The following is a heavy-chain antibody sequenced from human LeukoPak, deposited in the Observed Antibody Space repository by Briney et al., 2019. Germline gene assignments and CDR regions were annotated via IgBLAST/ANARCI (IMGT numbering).Heavy chain of an antibody. CDR1: GFTFSSHW. V-gene: IGHV3-7*04. CDR3: ARDFGYF. J-gene: IGHJ4*02. D-gene: IGHD3-10*01. Sequence: GGSLRLSCAASGFTFSSHWMSWVRQAPGKGLEWVAIIKTDGSEEDYVDAVKGRFTISRDNAKNSLYLQMNSLRAEDTAVYYCARDFGYFWGQGTLVTVSS. CDR2: IKTDGSEE.